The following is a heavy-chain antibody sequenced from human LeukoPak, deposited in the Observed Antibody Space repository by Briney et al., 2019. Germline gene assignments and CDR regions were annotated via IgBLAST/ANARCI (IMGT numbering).Heavy chain of an antibody. J-gene: IGHJ4*02. Sequence: SETLSLTCTVSGGSISSYYWNWIRQPPGKGLEWIGYIYYSGSTNYNPSLKSRVTISVDTSKNQFSLKLSSVTAADTAVYYCASSIAVAGSFDYWGQGTLVTVSS. CDR3: ASSIAVAGSFDY. CDR1: GGSISSYY. V-gene: IGHV4-59*08. D-gene: IGHD6-19*01. CDR2: IYYSGST.